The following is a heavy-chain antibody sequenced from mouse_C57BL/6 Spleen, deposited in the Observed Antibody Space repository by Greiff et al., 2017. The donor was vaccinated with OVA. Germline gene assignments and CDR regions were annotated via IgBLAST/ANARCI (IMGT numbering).Heavy chain of an antibody. CDR1: GYSITSGYY. V-gene: IGHV3-6*01. CDR3: AREGDLYYGSSHFAY. Sequence: ESGPGLVKPSQSLSLTCSVTGYSITSGYYWNWIRQFPGNKLEWMGYISYDGSNNYNPSLKNRISITRDTSKNQFFLKLNPVTTEDTATYYCAREGDLYYGSSHFAYWGQGTLVTVSA. D-gene: IGHD1-1*01. CDR2: ISYDGSN. J-gene: IGHJ3*01.